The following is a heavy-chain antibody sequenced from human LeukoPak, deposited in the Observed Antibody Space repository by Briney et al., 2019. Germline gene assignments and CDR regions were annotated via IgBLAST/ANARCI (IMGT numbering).Heavy chain of an antibody. V-gene: IGHV3-23*01. Sequence: GGSLRLSCAASGFTFSSYAMSWVRQAPGKGLEWVSAISGSDGSTYYADSVKGRFTISRDNSKNTLYLQMNSLRAEDTAVYYCAKLPPPSIVVVPAALGDYWGQGTLVTVSS. CDR3: AKLPPPSIVVVPAALGDY. J-gene: IGHJ4*02. D-gene: IGHD2-2*01. CDR2: ISGSDGST. CDR1: GFTFSSYA.